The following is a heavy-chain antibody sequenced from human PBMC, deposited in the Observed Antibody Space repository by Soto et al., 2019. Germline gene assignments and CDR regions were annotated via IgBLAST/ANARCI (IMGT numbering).Heavy chain of an antibody. CDR3: VTGDHLVR. Sequence: ASVKVSCKTSGYTFTGYYLNWVRQAPGRGLEWVGWINPKTGDTNNAQKFQGRVTMTTDTSISTGCMELSGLKSDDTAVYYCVTGDHLVRWGQGTRVTVSS. CDR1: GYTFTGYY. CDR2: INPKTGDT. D-gene: IGHD6-6*01. J-gene: IGHJ4*02. V-gene: IGHV1-2*02.